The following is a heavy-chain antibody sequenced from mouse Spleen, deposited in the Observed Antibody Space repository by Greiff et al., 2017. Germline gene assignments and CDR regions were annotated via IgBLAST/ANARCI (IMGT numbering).Heavy chain of an antibody. J-gene: IGHJ3*01. CDR1: GFNIKDYY. CDR3: TKEREDYYGSSYGFAY. V-gene: IGHV14-1*01. D-gene: IGHD1-1*01. CDR2: IDPEDGDT. Sequence: EVQLQQSGAELVRPGASVKLSCTASGFNIKDYYMHWVKQRPEQGLEWIGRIDPEDGDTEYAPKFQGKATMTADTSSNTAYLQLSSLTSEDTAVYYCTKEREDYYGSSYGFAYWGQGTLVTVSA.